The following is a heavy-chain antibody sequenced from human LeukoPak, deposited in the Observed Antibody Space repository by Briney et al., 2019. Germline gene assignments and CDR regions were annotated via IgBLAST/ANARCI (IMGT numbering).Heavy chain of an antibody. CDR2: INPSGGST. J-gene: IGHJ3*02. Sequence: ASVKVSCKASGYTFTGYYMHWVRQAPGQGLEWMGIINPSGGSTSYAQKSQGRVTMTRDTSTSTVYMELSSLRSEDTAVYYCAREPQRWLQPDAFDIWGQGTMVTVSS. V-gene: IGHV1-46*01. CDR1: GYTFTGYY. D-gene: IGHD5-12*01. CDR3: AREPQRWLQPDAFDI.